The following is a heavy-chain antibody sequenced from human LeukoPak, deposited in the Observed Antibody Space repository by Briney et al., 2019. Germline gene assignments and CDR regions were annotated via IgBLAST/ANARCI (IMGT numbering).Heavy chain of an antibody. CDR3: ARSLRRSGYYWDY. CDR2: INPNSGGT. J-gene: IGHJ4*02. V-gene: IGHV1-2*02. Sequence: ASVKVSCKASGYTFTGYYMHWVRQAPGQGLEWMGWINPNSGGTNYAQKFQGRVTMTRDTSISTAYMELSRLRSDDTAVYYCARSLRRSGYYWDYWGQGTLVTVSS. D-gene: IGHD3-22*01. CDR1: GYTFTGYY.